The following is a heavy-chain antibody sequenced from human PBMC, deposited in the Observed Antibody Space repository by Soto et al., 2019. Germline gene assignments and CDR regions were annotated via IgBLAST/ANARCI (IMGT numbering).Heavy chain of an antibody. Sequence: QVQLVQSGGEVKKPGASVTVSCQASGYTFINYHITWVRQAPGQGLEWMAWINTYNGMTDYAPRFQGRVTMTRDTSTSTAYMELRNLLSDDTAVYFCAKSPRGEMATDWGQGTLVTVSS. CDR3: AKSPRGEMATD. CDR1: GYTFINYH. V-gene: IGHV1-18*01. D-gene: IGHD5-12*01. J-gene: IGHJ4*02. CDR2: INTYNGMT.